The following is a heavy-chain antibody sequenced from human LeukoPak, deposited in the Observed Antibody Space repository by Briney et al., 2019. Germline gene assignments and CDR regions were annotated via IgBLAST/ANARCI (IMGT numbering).Heavy chain of an antibody. Sequence: ASVKVSCRASGYTFNTYDVNWVRQATGQGLEWMGWMNPNSGNTGYAEKLQGRVTMTRDTSTNTAYMELRSLISDDTAVYYCAREPLRGRAGDNAFDLWARGQWSPSLQ. CDR2: MNPNSGNT. CDR3: AREPLRGRAGDNAFDL. CDR1: GYTFNTYD. V-gene: IGHV1-8*01. D-gene: IGHD7-27*01. J-gene: IGHJ3*01.